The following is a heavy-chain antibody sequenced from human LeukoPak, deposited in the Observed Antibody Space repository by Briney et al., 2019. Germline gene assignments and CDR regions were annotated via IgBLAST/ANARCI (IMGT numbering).Heavy chain of an antibody. Sequence: SGGSLRLSCAASGFTFSSYAMSWVRQAPGKGLEWVSAISGSGGSTYYADSVKGRFTISRDNSKNTLYLQMNSLRAEDTAVYYCAKVPLLGYCSGGSCLYGAFDTWGQGTMVTVSS. J-gene: IGHJ3*02. CDR1: GFTFSSYA. D-gene: IGHD2-15*01. CDR3: AKVPLLGYCSGGSCLYGAFDT. CDR2: ISGSGGST. V-gene: IGHV3-23*01.